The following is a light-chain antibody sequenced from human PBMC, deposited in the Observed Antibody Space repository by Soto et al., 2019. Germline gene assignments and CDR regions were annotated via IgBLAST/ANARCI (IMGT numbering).Light chain of an antibody. CDR2: EVN. V-gene: IGLV1-40*01. CDR3: CSYAGRSTVI. J-gene: IGLJ2*01. Sequence: QSVLTQPPSVSGAPGQRVTISCTGTYSNIGAGYDVHWYQQLPGTAPKLLIFEVNKRPSGVSNRFSASKSGNTASLAISGLQAEDEADYDCCSYAGRSTVICGGGTKLTVL. CDR1: YSNIGAGYD.